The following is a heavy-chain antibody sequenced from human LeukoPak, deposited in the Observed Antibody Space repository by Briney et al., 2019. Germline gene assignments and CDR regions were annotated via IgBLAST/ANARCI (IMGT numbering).Heavy chain of an antibody. D-gene: IGHD5-24*01. Sequence: GGSLRLSCAASGFTFSSYTVNWIRQAPGKGLEWVSSISGSSYYIYYADSVRGRFTISRDNAKNSAYLQMNSLRAEDTAVYYCARARATMVDYWGQETLVTVSS. CDR3: ARARATMVDY. J-gene: IGHJ4*02. CDR2: ISGSSYYI. CDR1: GFTFSSYT. V-gene: IGHV3-21*04.